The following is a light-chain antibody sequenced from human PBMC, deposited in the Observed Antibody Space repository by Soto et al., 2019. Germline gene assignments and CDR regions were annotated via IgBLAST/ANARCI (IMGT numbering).Light chain of an antibody. Sequence: QSVLTQPASVSGSPGQSITISCTGTSSDVGSDNLVSWYQQHPGKAPKFIIYEVNQRPAGVSYRFSGSKSGNTAYLAISGFQAEDEADYYCCSYAGRITYVFGTGTKVTFL. CDR3: CSYAGRITYV. V-gene: IGLV2-23*02. CDR1: SSDVGSDNL. J-gene: IGLJ1*01. CDR2: EVN.